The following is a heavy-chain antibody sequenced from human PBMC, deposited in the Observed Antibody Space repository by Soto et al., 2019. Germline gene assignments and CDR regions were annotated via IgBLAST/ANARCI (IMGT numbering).Heavy chain of an antibody. V-gene: IGHV4-31*03. D-gene: IGHD6-19*01. Sequence: QVELQESGPGLVKPSQTLSLTCTVSGASISSGGYYWSWVRQHPGKGLEWIGYIYDSGSTYYNPSPQSRVTISLDTSKNQFSLKLTSVTAADTAVYYCASQATGWYPDYWGQGTLVTVSS. CDR3: ASQATGWYPDY. CDR1: GASISSGGYY. J-gene: IGHJ4*02. CDR2: IYDSGST.